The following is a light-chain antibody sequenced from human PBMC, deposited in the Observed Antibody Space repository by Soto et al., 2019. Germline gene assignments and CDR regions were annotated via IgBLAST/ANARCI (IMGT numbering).Light chain of an antibody. Sequence: QSVLTQPRSVSGSPGQSVTISCTGTSSDVGGYNYVSWYQQHPGKAPKLMIYDVSKRPSGVPDRSSGSKSGNTASLTISGLQAEDEADYYCCSYAGSLDVFGTGTKVTVL. CDR1: SSDVGGYNY. CDR2: DVS. J-gene: IGLJ1*01. CDR3: CSYAGSLDV. V-gene: IGLV2-11*01.